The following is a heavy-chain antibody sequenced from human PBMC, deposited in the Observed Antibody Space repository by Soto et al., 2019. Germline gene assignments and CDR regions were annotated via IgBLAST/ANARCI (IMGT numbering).Heavy chain of an antibody. Sequence: EVQLVESGGGLIQPGGSLRLSCAASGFTVSSNYMSWVRQAPGKGLEWVSVIYSGGSTYYAGSVKGRFTISRDNSKNTLYLQMNSLRAEDTAVYYCAHPRGYYYGSGRGMDVWGQGTTVTVSS. CDR2: IYSGGST. CDR3: AHPRGYYYGSGRGMDV. D-gene: IGHD3-10*01. J-gene: IGHJ6*02. CDR1: GFTVSSNY. V-gene: IGHV3-53*01.